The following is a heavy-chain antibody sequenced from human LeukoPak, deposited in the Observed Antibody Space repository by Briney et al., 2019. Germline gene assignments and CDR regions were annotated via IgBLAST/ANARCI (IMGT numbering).Heavy chain of an antibody. D-gene: IGHD2-15*01. J-gene: IGHJ4*02. CDR1: GYTFTSYY. Sequence: GSVKVSCKASGYTFTSYYMHWVRQAPGQGLEWMGIINPSGGSTSYAQKFQGRVTMTRDTSTSTVYMELSSLRSEDTAVYYCARDLGYCSGGSCYVLDYWGQGTLVTVS. CDR2: INPSGGST. V-gene: IGHV1-46*01. CDR3: ARDLGYCSGGSCYVLDY.